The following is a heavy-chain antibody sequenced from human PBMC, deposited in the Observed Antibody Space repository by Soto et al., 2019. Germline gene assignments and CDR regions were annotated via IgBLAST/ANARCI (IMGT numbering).Heavy chain of an antibody. Sequence: PGGSLRLSCAASGFTFSSYAMHWVRQAPGKGLEWVAVISYDGSNKYYADSVKGRFTISRDNSKNTLYLQMNSLRADDTAVYYCGRSNWVVFPTPLGSWGRGPLVTASS. CDR2: ISYDGSNK. CDR3: GRSNWVVFPTPLGS. J-gene: IGHJ4*02. V-gene: IGHV3-30-3*01. D-gene: IGHD7-27*01. CDR1: GFTFSSYA.